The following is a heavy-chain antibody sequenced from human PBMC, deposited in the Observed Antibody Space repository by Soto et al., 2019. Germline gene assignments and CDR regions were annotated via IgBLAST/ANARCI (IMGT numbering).Heavy chain of an antibody. J-gene: IGHJ6*02. CDR2: IIPFFGTT. V-gene: IGHV1-69*13. CDR1: GGNFTTYT. D-gene: IGHD1-1*01. Sequence: GASVKVSCKASGGNFTTYTITWVRQAPGQGLEWMGKIIPFFGTTKYAQKFQGRVTITADESTSTAYMELISLRSEDTAVYFCARDYTGTTNYYYGMDVWGQGTTVTVYS. CDR3: ARDYTGTTNYYYGMDV.